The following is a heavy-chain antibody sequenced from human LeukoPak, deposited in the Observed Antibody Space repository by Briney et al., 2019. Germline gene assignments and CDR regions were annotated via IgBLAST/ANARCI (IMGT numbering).Heavy chain of an antibody. J-gene: IGHJ5*02. Sequence: SVTVSCKASGGTFSSYAISWVRQAPGQGLEWMGRIIPILGIANYAQKFQGRVTITADKSTSTAYMELSSLRSEDTAVYYCATNLVVGASRWLDPWGQGTLVTVSS. CDR2: IIPILGIA. D-gene: IGHD1-26*01. CDR1: GGTFSSYA. V-gene: IGHV1-69*04. CDR3: ATNLVVGASRWLDP.